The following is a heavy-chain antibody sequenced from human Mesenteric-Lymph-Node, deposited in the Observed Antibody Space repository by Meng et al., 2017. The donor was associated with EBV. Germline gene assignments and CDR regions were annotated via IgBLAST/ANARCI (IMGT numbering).Heavy chain of an antibody. Sequence: QVQLVEAGGGLAKPGGSLSIAWAASGFIFRYFDMSWIRQAPGKGLEWVSYISRSSSSIYYADSVKGRFTISRDNSKNTLYLQMNSLRAEDTAVYYCARGSGSYESLDYWGQGTLVTVSS. V-gene: IGHV3-11*01. CDR2: ISRSSSSI. CDR3: ARGSGSYESLDY. D-gene: IGHD1-26*01. J-gene: IGHJ4*02. CDR1: GFIFRYFD.